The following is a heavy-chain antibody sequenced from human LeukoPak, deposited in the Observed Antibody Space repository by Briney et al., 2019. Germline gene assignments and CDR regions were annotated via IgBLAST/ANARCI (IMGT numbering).Heavy chain of an antibody. V-gene: IGHV3-15*01. CDR3: SGCSSTSCSSLYMDV. Sequence: GGSLRLSCGASGFTFSNAWMSWVRQAPGKGLEWVGRINSETDGGTTDYAAPVKGRFTISRDDSKRSLYLQMDSLKTEDTAVYYCSGCSSTSCSSLYMDVWGKGTTVTVSS. CDR2: INSETDGGTT. CDR1: GFTFSNAW. J-gene: IGHJ6*03. D-gene: IGHD2-2*01.